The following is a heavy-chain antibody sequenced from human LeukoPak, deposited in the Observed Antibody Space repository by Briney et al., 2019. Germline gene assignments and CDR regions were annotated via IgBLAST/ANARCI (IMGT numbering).Heavy chain of an antibody. J-gene: IGHJ4*02. Sequence: SETLSLTCTVSGGSISSGGYSWSWIRQPPGKGLEWIGYIYHSGSTYYNPSLKSRVTISVDRSKNQFSLKLSSVTAADTAVYYCARGLTDYGDFDYWGQGTLVTVSS. CDR1: GGSISSGGYS. CDR3: ARGLTDYGDFDY. D-gene: IGHD4-17*01. CDR2: IYHSGST. V-gene: IGHV4-30-2*01.